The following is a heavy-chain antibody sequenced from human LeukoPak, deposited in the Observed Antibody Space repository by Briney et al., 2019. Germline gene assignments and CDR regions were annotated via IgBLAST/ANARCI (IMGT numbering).Heavy chain of an antibody. V-gene: IGHV3-23*01. Sequence: TGGSLRLSCAASGFTFSSYAMSWVRQAPGKGLEWVSAISGSGGSTYYADSVKGRFTISRDNSKNTLYLQMNSLRAEDTAVYYCAKDQMGIAAAGYYFDYWGQGTLVTVSS. CDR1: GFTFSSYA. CDR3: AKDQMGIAAAGYYFDY. J-gene: IGHJ4*02. CDR2: ISGSGGST. D-gene: IGHD6-13*01.